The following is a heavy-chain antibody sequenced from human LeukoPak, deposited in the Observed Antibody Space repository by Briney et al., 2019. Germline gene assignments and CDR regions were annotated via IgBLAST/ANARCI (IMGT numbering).Heavy chain of an antibody. V-gene: IGHV3-23*01. CDR1: RFTFSSYA. J-gene: IGHJ4*02. CDR2: INDNGAGT. D-gene: IGHD6-13*01. CDR3: VRGGGSPDS. Sequence: GGSLRLSCAASRFTFSSYAMSWVRQAPGKGLKWVSTINDNGAGTYYADSVKGRFTVSRDNAKNSLYLQMNGLSAEATAVYYCVRGGGSPDSWGQGTLVIVSS.